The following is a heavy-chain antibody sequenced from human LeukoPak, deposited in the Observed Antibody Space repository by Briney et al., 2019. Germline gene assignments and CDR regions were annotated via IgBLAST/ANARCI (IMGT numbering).Heavy chain of an antibody. CDR1: GGSISSGSYY. V-gene: IGHV4-61*02. D-gene: IGHD1-1*01. CDR3: ARVLGTTGTPFDP. J-gene: IGHJ5*02. Sequence: SETLSLTCTVSGGSISSGSYYWSWIRQPAGKGLEWIGRIYTSGSTNYNPSLKSRVTISVDTSKNQFSLKLSSVTAADTAVYYCARVLGTTGTPFDPWGQGTLVTVSS. CDR2: IYTSGST.